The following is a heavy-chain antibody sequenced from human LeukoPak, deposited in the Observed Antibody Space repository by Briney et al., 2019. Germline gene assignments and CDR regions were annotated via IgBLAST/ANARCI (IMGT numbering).Heavy chain of an antibody. Sequence: GASVKVSCKASGYTFTSYDINWVRQATGQGLEWMGWMNPNSGNTGYAQKFQGRVTITADESTSTACMELSSLRSEDTAVYYCARGGVGVWGSSGYFSAFDIWGQGTMITVSS. CDR1: GYTFTSYD. CDR3: ARGGVGVWGSSGYFSAFDI. V-gene: IGHV1-8*01. D-gene: IGHD3-22*01. CDR2: MNPNSGNT. J-gene: IGHJ3*02.